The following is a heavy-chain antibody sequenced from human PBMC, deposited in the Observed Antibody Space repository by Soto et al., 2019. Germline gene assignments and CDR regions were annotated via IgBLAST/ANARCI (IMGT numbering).Heavy chain of an antibody. CDR1: GFTFSSYA. V-gene: IGHV3-30-3*01. CDR2: ISYDGSNK. J-gene: IGHJ4*02. CDR3: ARGGFML. Sequence: QVQLVESGGGVVQPGRSLRLSCAASGFTFSSYAMHWVRQAPGKGLEWVAVISYDGSNKSYADSVKGRFTISRDNSKNTRYLQMNSLRAEDTAVYYCARGGFMLWGQGTLVTVSS. D-gene: IGHD2-8*01.